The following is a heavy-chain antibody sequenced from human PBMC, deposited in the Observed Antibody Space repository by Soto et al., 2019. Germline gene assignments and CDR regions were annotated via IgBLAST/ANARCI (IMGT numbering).Heavy chain of an antibody. CDR1: GFSISSGGYY. CDR3: ARTWESSGYQYYFDY. J-gene: IGHJ4*02. V-gene: IGHV4-31*03. CDR2: IYYSGST. Sequence: PSETLSLTCTVSGFSISSGGYYWSWIRQHPGKGLEWIGYIYYSGSTYYNPSLKSRVTISVDTSKNQFSLKLSSVTAADTAVYYCARTWESSGYQYYFDYWGQGTLVTVSS. D-gene: IGHD3-22*01.